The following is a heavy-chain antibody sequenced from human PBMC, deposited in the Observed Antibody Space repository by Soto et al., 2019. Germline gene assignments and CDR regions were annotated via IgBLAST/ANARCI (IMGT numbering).Heavy chain of an antibody. CDR2: INPNSRDT. CDR3: ARGTPTADGPCIDC. Sequence: ASLKVYWTSSGYTFTAYYIHWFLQAPGPGLEWMGWINPNSRDTNNAQKFQGRVTMTRDASTRTAYMELSRLRSDDTAGYYFARGTPTADGPCIDCWG. D-gene: IGHD2-8*01. V-gene: IGHV1-2*02. J-gene: IGHJ4*01. CDR1: GYTFTAYY.